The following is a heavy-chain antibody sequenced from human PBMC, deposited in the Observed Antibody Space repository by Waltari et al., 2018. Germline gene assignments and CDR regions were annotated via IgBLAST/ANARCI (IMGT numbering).Heavy chain of an antibody. Sequence: EVQLVESGGGLVQPGGSLRLSCAASGFTFSSYWMSSVRQAPGKGRAWGANIKQDGSGKYDVDAVKGRFTISRDNAKNSLYLQMNSLRAEDTVVYYCARDTGPEQWLVIDYWGQGTLVTVSS. V-gene: IGHV3-7*01. CDR2: IKQDGSGK. CDR1: GFTFSSYW. D-gene: IGHD6-19*01. CDR3: ARDTGPEQWLVIDY. J-gene: IGHJ4*02.